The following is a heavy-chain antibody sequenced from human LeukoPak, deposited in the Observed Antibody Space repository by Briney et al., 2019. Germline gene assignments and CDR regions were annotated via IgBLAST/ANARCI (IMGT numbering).Heavy chain of an antibody. D-gene: IGHD6-13*01. CDR3: VKGPLITAAGTY. CDR2: INQYGGEI. V-gene: IGHV3-7*03. CDR1: GFTLSDYW. J-gene: IGHJ4*02. Sequence: PGGSLRLSCAASGFTLSDYWMIWVRQTPGKGLECVANINQYGGEISYVDSVKGRFTVSRDNAKNSLSLQMSSLRVEDTAVYYCVKGPLITAAGTYWGQGTLVTVSS.